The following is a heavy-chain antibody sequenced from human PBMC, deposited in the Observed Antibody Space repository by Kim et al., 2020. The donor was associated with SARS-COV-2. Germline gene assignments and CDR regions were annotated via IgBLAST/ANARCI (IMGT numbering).Heavy chain of an antibody. CDR3: ARSSTTVTSRFDF. Sequence: NPSGKLRITLSADTPKSQFSLKLTSVTAADTAVYYCARSSTTVTSRFDFWGQGILVTVSS. J-gene: IGHJ4*02. V-gene: IGHV4-39*01. D-gene: IGHD4-17*01.